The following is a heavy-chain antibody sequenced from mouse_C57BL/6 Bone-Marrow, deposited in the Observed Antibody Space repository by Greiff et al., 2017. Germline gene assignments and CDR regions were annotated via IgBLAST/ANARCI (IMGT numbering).Heavy chain of an antibody. J-gene: IGHJ3*01. CDR3: ARTAGSFFAY. CDR1: GFSLSTSGMG. D-gene: IGHD1-1*01. CDR2: IYWDDDK. V-gene: IGHV8-12*01. Sequence: QVTLKVCGPGILQSSQTLSLTCSFSGFSLSTSGMGVSWIRQPSGKGLEWLAHIYWDDDKRYNPSLKSRLTISKDTSRNQVFLKITSVDTADTATYYCARTAGSFFAYWGQGTLVTVSA.